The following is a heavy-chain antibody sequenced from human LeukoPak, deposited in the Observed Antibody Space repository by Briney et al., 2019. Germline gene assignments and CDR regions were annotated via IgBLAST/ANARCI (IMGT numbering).Heavy chain of an antibody. J-gene: IGHJ4*02. CDR2: IYYSGST. V-gene: IGHV4-59*01. Sequence: PSETLSLTCTVSGGSISSYYWSWIRQPPGKGLEWIGYIYYSGSTNYNPSLKSRVTISVDTSKNQFSLKLSSVTAADTAVYYCARGNGLSGYWGQGTLVTVSS. CDR3: ARGNGLSGY. CDR1: GGSISSYY. D-gene: IGHD3-16*02.